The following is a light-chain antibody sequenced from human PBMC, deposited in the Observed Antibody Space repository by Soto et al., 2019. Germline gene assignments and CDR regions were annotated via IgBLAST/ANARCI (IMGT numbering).Light chain of an antibody. J-gene: IGKJ1*01. CDR3: QQYMSSVA. Sequence: EIVLTQSPGSLSLSPGQRATLSCRASQSVDTTFFDWYQKKPGQAPRLLLYGASKRVTGIPDRFSGSGSGTDFTLIISRLEPEDFAVYYCQQYMSSVAFGQGTKVEIK. CDR1: QSVDTTF. CDR2: GAS. V-gene: IGKV3-20*01.